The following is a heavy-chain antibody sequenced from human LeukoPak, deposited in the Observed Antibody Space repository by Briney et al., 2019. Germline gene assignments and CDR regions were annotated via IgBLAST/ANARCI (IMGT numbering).Heavy chain of an antibody. J-gene: IGHJ4*02. Sequence: GGSLRLSCAASGFTFSSYGMHWVRQAPGKGLEWVAFIRYDGSNKYYADSVKGRFTISRDNSKNTLYLQMNSLRAEDTAVYYCARDRRADSSFDYWGQGTLVTVSS. D-gene: IGHD6-13*01. CDR1: GFTFSSYG. V-gene: IGHV3-30*02. CDR3: ARDRRADSSFDY. CDR2: IRYDGSNK.